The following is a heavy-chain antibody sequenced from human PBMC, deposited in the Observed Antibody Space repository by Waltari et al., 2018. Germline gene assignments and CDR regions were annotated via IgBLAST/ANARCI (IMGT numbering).Heavy chain of an antibody. V-gene: IGHV4-39*01. CDR3: ARGQTLRYFDWLYYFDY. D-gene: IGHD3-9*01. CDR1: GCSIRSSSYY. CDR2: IYYSGST. J-gene: IGHJ4*02. Sequence: QLQLQESGPGLVKPSETLSLTCTVSGCSIRSSSYYWGWIRQPPGKGLEWIGSIYYSGSTYYNPSVKSRGTISVDTSKNQFSLKLSSVTAADTAVYYCARGQTLRYFDWLYYFDYWGQGTLVTVSS.